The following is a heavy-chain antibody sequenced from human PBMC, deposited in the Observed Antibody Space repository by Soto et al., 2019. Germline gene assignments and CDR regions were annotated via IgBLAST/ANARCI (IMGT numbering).Heavy chain of an antibody. D-gene: IGHD2-2*01. CDR2: INHSGST. J-gene: IGHJ4*02. CDR3: ARSSTSSPSDY. CDR1: GGSFSGYY. V-gene: IGHV4-34*01. Sequence: QVQLQQWGAGLLKPSETLSLTCAVYGGSFSGYYWSWIRQPPGKGLEWIGEINHSGSTNYNPSLQSRVTISVDTSKNQFSLKLSSVTAADTAVYYCARSSTSSPSDYWGQGTLVTVSS.